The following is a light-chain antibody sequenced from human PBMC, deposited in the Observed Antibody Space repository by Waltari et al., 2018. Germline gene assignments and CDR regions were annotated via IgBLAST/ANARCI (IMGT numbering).Light chain of an antibody. CDR3: MQALQTPRYT. Sequence: DIVMTQSPLPLPVTPGEPASISCRSSQSLLHSNGYNYLDWYLPKPGQSPQLLIYLGSNRASGVPDRFSGSGSGTDFTLKISRVEAEDVGVYYCMQALQTPRYTFGQGTKLEIK. CDR2: LGS. CDR1: QSLLHSNGYNY. V-gene: IGKV2-28*01. J-gene: IGKJ2*01.